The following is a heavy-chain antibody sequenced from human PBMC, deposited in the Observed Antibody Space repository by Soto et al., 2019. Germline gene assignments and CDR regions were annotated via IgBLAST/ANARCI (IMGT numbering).Heavy chain of an antibody. D-gene: IGHD3-16*01. J-gene: IGHJ4*02. V-gene: IGHV3-66*01. CDR2: IYSGGST. CDR3: ARDPWAADY. Sequence: GGSLRLSCAASGFTVSTKYMSWVRQAPGKGLEWVSVIYSGGSTFYADSVRGRFTISRDNSKNTVNLQVNSLRAEDTAVYYCARDPWAADYWGQGTLVTVSS. CDR1: GFTVSTKY.